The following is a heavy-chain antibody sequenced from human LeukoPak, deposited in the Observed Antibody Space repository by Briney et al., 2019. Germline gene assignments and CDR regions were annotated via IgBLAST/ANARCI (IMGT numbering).Heavy chain of an antibody. J-gene: IGHJ4*02. CDR1: GGSISSVDRY. CDR2: IYSTGNT. D-gene: IGHD5-18*01. V-gene: IGHV4-30-4*01. Sequence: SETLSLTCTVSGGSISSVDRYWSWIRQSPGRGLEWIEDIYSTGNTCYHPSLKSRLIISVDTTNNQFSLELNSVTAADTAVDYCARDSYSYGYGGFDYWGQGILVTVSS. CDR3: ARDSYSYGYGGFDY.